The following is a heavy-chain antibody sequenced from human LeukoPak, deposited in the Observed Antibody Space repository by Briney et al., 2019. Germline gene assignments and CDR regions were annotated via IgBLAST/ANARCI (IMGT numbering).Heavy chain of an antibody. CDR1: GASVSGSPYY. CDR2: IYSSGST. V-gene: IGHV4-39*01. CDR3: ASLRERSYYARGFDY. J-gene: IGHJ4*02. D-gene: IGHD1-26*01. Sequence: SETLSLTCTVSGASVSGSPYYWGWIRQPPGKGLEWIGSIYSSGSTYYNASLQSRVTISIETSKNQISLRLNSVTAADTAVYYCASLRERSYYARGFDYWGQGTLVTVSS.